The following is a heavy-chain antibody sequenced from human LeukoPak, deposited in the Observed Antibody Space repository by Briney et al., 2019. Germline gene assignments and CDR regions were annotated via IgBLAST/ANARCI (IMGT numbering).Heavy chain of an antibody. V-gene: IGHV3-23*01. CDR1: GFTFSSYA. CDR2: VSGSGGST. D-gene: IGHD3-10*01. CDR3: AGYYGSGSYYNPFGYFDY. Sequence: GGSLRVSCAASGFTFSSYAMIWVRQAPGKGLEWVSSVSGSGGSTYYADSVKGRFTISRDNSKNTLYPQMNSLRAEDTAVYYCAGYYGSGSYYNPFGYFDYWGQGTLVTVSS. J-gene: IGHJ4*02.